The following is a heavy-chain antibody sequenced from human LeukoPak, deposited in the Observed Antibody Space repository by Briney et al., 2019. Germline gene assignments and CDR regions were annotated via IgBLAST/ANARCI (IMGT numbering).Heavy chain of an antibody. CDR1: GYIFTSYW. CDR2: IYPGDSDT. D-gene: IGHD3-22*01. V-gene: IGHV5-51*01. J-gene: IGHJ5*02. CDR3: ARRDYYDIGPFDP. Sequence: GASLQISCKGSGYIFTSYWIAWVRQLPGKGLEWMGFIYPGDSDTRYSPSFQGQVTISADKSINTAYLQWGSLKASDTAMYYCARRDYYDIGPFDPWGQGTLVTVSS.